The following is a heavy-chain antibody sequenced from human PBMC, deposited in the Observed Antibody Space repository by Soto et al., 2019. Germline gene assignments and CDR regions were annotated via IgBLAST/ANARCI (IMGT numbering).Heavy chain of an antibody. CDR2: IYHSGST. J-gene: IGHJ5*02. CDR3: ARGGTYDSSGYYYT. V-gene: IGHV4-30-2*01. Sequence: SETLSLTCAVSGGSISSGGYSWSWIRQPPGKGLEWIGYIYHSGSTYYNPSLKSRVTISVDRSKNQFSLKLSSATAADTAVYYCARGGTYDSSGYYYTWGQGTLVTVSS. D-gene: IGHD3-22*01. CDR1: GGSISSGGYS.